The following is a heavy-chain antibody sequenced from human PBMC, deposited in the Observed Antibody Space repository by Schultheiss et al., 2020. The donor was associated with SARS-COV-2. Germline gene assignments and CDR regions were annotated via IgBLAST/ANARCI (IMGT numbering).Heavy chain of an antibody. J-gene: IGHJ3*02. D-gene: IGHD2-21*01. V-gene: IGHV4-34*01. CDR1: GGSFSGYY. CDR3: ARDWGGKVGATAFDI. CDR2: INHSGST. Sequence: SETLSLTCAVYGGSFSGYYWSWIRQPPGKGLEWIGEINHSGSTNYNPSLKSRVTISVDTSKNQFSLKLSSVTAADTAVYYCARDWGGKVGATAFDIWGQGTMVTVSS.